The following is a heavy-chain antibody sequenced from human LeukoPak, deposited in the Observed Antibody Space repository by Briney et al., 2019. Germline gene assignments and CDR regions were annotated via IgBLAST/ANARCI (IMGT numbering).Heavy chain of an antibody. D-gene: IGHD4-17*01. CDR3: AREGDYGDYALSGAFDI. J-gene: IGHJ3*02. V-gene: IGHV4-39*07. CDR1: GGSISSSNYY. Sequence: SETLSLTCTVSGGSISSSNYYWGWIRQPPGKGLEWIGSIYYSGSTYYSPSLKSRVTISVDTSKNQFSLKLSSVTAADTAVYYCAREGDYGDYALSGAFDIWGQGTMVTVSS. CDR2: IYYSGST.